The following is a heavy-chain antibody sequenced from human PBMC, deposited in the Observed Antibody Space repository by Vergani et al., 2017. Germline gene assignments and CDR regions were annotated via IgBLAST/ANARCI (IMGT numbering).Heavy chain of an antibody. Sequence: QVQLQESGPGLVKPSETLSLTCTVSGGSISSYYWSWIRQPPGKGLEWIGYIYYSGSTNSNPSLKIRVTISVDTSKNQFSLKLSSVTAADTDVYYCARGRFWSGYYTDYYYYMDVWGKGTTVTVSS. CDR3: ARGRFWSGYYTDYYYYMDV. CDR2: IYYSGST. J-gene: IGHJ6*03. V-gene: IGHV4-59*01. D-gene: IGHD3-3*01. CDR1: GGSISSYY.